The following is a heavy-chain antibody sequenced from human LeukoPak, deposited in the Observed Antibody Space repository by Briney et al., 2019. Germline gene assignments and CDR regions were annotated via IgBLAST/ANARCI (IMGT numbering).Heavy chain of an antibody. CDR1: GGSISSYY. J-gene: IGHJ4*02. CDR3: ARLVLRDYYGSGLDY. CDR2: IYYSGST. Sequence: SETLSLTCTVSGGSISSYYWSWIRQPPGKGLEWIGYIYYSGSTNYNPSLKSRVTISVDTSKNQFSLKLSSVTAADTAVYYCARLVLRDYYGSGLDYWGQGTLVTVSS. D-gene: IGHD3-10*01. V-gene: IGHV4-59*08.